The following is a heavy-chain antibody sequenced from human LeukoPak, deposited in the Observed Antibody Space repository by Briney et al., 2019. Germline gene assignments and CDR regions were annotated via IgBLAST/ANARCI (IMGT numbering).Heavy chain of an antibody. CDR2: ISATGGRT. J-gene: IGHJ4*02. Sequence: PGGSLRLSCAASGFTFSNFAMSWVRQAPGKGLEWVSTISATGGRTDYADSVKGRFTISRDNSKNTLYLQMNSLRAEDTAVYYCAKDRMTKTTVTLTDYWGQGTLVTVSS. CDR3: AKDRMTKTTVTLTDY. V-gene: IGHV3-23*01. D-gene: IGHD4-17*01. CDR1: GFTFSNFA.